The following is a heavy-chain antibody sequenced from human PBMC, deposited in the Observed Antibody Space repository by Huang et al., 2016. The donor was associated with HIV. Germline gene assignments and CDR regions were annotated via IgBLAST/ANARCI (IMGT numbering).Heavy chain of an antibody. V-gene: IGHV1-69*13. Sequence: QVQLVQSGAEMKKPGSSVKVSCTAPGGTFSSYGISWVRQAPGQGLEWMVWIVPIFRRTDYAKKFQGRLTITADESTSTAYMELSSLRSQDSAIYFCARGVFDGVWSGDLLPHFYYMDVWGKGTTVTVSS. CDR3: ARGVFDGVWSGDLLPHFYYMDV. J-gene: IGHJ6*03. CDR2: IVPIFRRT. D-gene: IGHD3-10*01. CDR1: GGTFSSYG.